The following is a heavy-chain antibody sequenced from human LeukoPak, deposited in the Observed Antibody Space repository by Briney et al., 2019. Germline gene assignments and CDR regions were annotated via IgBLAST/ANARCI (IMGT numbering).Heavy chain of an antibody. CDR3: ARRGSSSWPNWFDP. J-gene: IGHJ5*02. CDR2: IKQDGSEK. V-gene: IGHV3-7*03. CDR1: GFTFSSYW. D-gene: IGHD6-13*01. Sequence: PGGSLRLSCAASGFTFSSYWMTWVRQTPGKGLEWVANIKQDGSEKYYVDSVKGRFTISRDNAKNSLYLQMNSLRAEDTAVYYCARRGSSSWPNWFDPWGQGTLVTVSS.